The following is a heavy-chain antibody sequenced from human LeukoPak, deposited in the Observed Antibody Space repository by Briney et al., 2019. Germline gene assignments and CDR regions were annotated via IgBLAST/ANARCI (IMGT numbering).Heavy chain of an antibody. J-gene: IGHJ4*02. V-gene: IGHV5-51*01. D-gene: IGHD2-15*01. CDR2: IYPSDSDS. Sequence: GESLQISCKGSGYSFTTYWIGWGRQMPGKGLEWMGIIYPSDSDSRYSPSFQGQVTISADKSISTAYLQLSSLKASDSAMYYCARRIGYCSGGSCYVDYWGQGTLVTVSS. CDR3: ARRIGYCSGGSCYVDY. CDR1: GYSFTTYW.